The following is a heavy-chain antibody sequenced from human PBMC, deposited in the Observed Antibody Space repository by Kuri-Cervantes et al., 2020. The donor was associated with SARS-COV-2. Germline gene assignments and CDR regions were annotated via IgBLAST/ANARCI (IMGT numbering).Heavy chain of an antibody. Sequence: SETLSLTCTVSGGSISSGGYYWSWIRQHPGKGLEWIGYIYYSGSTYYNPSLKSRVTISVDTSKNQFSLRLTSVTAADTAVYYCARDVVHTYGWRAFDYWGQGSLVTVSS. CDR2: IYYSGST. V-gene: IGHV4-31*03. J-gene: IGHJ4*02. D-gene: IGHD5-18*01. CDR1: GGSISSGGYY. CDR3: ARDVVHTYGWRAFDY.